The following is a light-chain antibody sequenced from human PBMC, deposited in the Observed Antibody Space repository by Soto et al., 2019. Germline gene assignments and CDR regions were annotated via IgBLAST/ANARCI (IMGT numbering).Light chain of an antibody. J-gene: IGKJ2*01. CDR1: QSLLHSNGYNY. CDR3: MQALQTPPYT. CDR2: LGS. V-gene: IGKV2-28*01. Sequence: DIVMTQSPLSQPVTPGEPASISCRSSQSLLHSNGYNYLDWYLQKPGQSPQLLIYLGSNRASGVPDRFSGSGSGTYFTLKISRVEAEDVGVYYCMQALQTPPYTFGQGTKLEIK.